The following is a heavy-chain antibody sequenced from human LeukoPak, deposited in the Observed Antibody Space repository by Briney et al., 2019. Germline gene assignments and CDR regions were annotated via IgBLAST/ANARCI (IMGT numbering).Heavy chain of an antibody. CDR1: GGSISSSRYY. CDR2: IYYSGTT. Sequence: SETLSLTCSVSGGSISSSRYYWGWIRQPPGKGPEWIGRIYYSGTTFYNPSLKSRVTISADTSKNQFSLKLSSVTAADTAVYYCARDPKRNYYDTSGRSDYWGQGIPVTVSS. D-gene: IGHD3-22*01. CDR3: ARDPKRNYYDTSGRSDY. V-gene: IGHV4-39*02. J-gene: IGHJ4*02.